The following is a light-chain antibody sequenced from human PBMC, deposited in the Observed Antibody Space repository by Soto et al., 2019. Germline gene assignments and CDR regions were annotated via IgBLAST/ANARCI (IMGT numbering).Light chain of an antibody. CDR1: QSISSW. J-gene: IGKJ1*01. CDR3: QQYNSYSWT. Sequence: DIQMTQSPSTLSASVGDRVTITCRASQSISSWLAWYQQKPGKAPKLLIYDASSLESGVPSRFSGSGSGEEFTHTISSMQPDDFPTYYCQQYNSYSWTIGQG. CDR2: DAS. V-gene: IGKV1-5*01.